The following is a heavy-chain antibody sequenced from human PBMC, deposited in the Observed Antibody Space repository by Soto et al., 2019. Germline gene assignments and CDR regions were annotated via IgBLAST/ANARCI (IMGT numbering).Heavy chain of an antibody. D-gene: IGHD2-21*01. CDR3: ACGYFDY. J-gene: IGHJ4*02. CDR2: ISGSGSTI. Sequence: EVQLLESGGGLVQPGGSLRLSCAASGFTFSSYAMSWVRQAPGKGLEWVSAISGSGSTIYYADSVKGRFTISRDNAKNSLYLQMNSLRAEDTAVYYCACGYFDYWGQGTLVTVSS. CDR1: GFTFSSYA. V-gene: IGHV3-23*01.